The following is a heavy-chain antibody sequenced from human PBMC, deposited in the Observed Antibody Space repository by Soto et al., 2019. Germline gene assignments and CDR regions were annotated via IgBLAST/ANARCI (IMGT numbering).Heavy chain of an antibody. J-gene: IGHJ5*02. D-gene: IGHD6-13*01. CDR2: ISSNSAYI. CDR3: TRDASRDSSARGWFDP. CDR1: GFPFRSFS. Sequence: EVQLVESGGGLVKPGGSLRLSCSASGFPFRSFSINWVPQAPGKGLEWVSTISSNSAYIYYTDALRGRFTISRDNAKNSLHLQMNSLRAEDTAVYYCTRDASRDSSARGWFDPWGPGTLVTVSS. V-gene: IGHV3-21*02.